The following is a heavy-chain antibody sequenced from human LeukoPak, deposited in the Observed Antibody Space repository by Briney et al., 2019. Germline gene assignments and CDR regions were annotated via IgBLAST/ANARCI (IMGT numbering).Heavy chain of an antibody. CDR2: LYYSGST. J-gene: IGHJ2*01. CDR3: ARLAYWYFDL. D-gene: IGHD3-3*02. CDR1: GGSISSTTYY. V-gene: IGHV4-39*01. Sequence: SETLSLTCSVSGGSISSTTYYWGWLRQPPGKGLEWIGSLYYSGSTYYNPSLKRRVTISVDTSKNQFSLKLSSVTAADTAVYYCARLAYWYFDLWGRGTLVTVSS.